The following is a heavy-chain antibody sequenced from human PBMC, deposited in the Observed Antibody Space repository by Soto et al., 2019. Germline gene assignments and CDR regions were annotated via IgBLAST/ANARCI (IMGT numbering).Heavy chain of an antibody. J-gene: IGHJ4*02. D-gene: IGHD3-10*01. V-gene: IGHV1-18*01. CDR1: GYGFTTYG. CDR2: ISAHNGNT. Sequence: QVHLVQSGAEVKKPGASVKVSCKGSGYGFTTYGITWVRQAPGQGLEWMAWISAHNGNTNYAQKLQGRVTVTRDTSTNTAYMELRSLRSDDTAVYYCARGRYGVYWGQGALVTVSS. CDR3: ARGRYGVY.